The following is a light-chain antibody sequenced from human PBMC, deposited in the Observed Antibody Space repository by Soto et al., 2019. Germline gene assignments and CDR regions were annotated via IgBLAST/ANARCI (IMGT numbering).Light chain of an antibody. V-gene: IGLV2-14*01. CDR3: ISYTRRSTLGV. J-gene: IGLJ1*01. CDR2: DVR. CDR1: SSDVGGYNY. Sequence: QAALTQPASLSVSPVQSITISCTGTSSDVGGYNYVSWYQQHPGKAPKLMIYDVRNRPSGVSNRFSGSKSGNTASLTISGLQAEDEADYYCISYTRRSTLGVFGTGTKLNVL.